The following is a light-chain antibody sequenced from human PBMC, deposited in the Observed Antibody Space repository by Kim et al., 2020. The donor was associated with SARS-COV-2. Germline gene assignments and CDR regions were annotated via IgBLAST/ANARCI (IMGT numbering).Light chain of an antibody. CDR2: DAS. V-gene: IGKV1-27*01. CDR3: QKYNGAPWT. CDR1: QGTSSN. Sequence: ASVGDRVTITSRTRQGTSSNVAWYQQKPGKVPNLLIYDASALQSGVPSRFSGTGSGTDFTLTISSLQPEDVATYYCQKYNGAPWTFGQGTKVDIK. J-gene: IGKJ1*01.